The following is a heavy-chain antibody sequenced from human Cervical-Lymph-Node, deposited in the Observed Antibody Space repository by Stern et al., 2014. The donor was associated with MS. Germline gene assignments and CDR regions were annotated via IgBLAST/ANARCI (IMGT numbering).Heavy chain of an antibody. V-gene: IGHV1-69*01. CDR1: GDTFSSYA. D-gene: IGHD4-11*01. CDR2: LIPFFGAT. J-gene: IGHJ4*02. Sequence: QVQLVESGSEVKKPGSSVKVSCKPSGDTFSSYALSWVRQAPGQGLEWVGGLIPFFGATRYGQKFQGRVTITPEEYTGTAFMELTNLTSDDTAVYYCALRRSYYVYWGQGTLITVSS. CDR3: ALRRSYYVY.